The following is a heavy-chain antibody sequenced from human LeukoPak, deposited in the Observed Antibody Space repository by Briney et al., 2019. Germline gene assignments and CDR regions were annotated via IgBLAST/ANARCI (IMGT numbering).Heavy chain of an antibody. D-gene: IGHD3-22*01. J-gene: IGHJ4*02. V-gene: IGHV4-39*01. CDR1: GGSISSSSYY. CDR2: IYYSGST. Sequence: SETLSLTCTVSGGSISSSSYYWGWIRQPPGKGLEWIGSIYYSGSTFYNPSLKSRVTISVDTSKNQFSLKLSSVTAADTAVYYCARLYYYDSSGYYAPTSFYFDYWGQGTLVTVSS. CDR3: ARLYYYDSSGYYAPTSFYFDY.